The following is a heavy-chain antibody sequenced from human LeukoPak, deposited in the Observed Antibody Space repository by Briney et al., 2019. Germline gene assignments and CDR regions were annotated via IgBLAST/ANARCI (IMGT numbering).Heavy chain of an antibody. J-gene: IGHJ5*02. CDR2: IYYSGST. CDR3: ARDASPFSNLNWFDP. D-gene: IGHD4-11*01. V-gene: IGHV4-39*07. CDR1: GGSISSSSYY. Sequence: SETLSLTCTVSGGSISSSSYYWGWIRQPPGKGLEWIGSIYYSGSTYYNPSLKSRVTISVDTSKNQFSLKLSSVTAADTAVYYCARDASPFSNLNWFDPWGQGTLVTVSS.